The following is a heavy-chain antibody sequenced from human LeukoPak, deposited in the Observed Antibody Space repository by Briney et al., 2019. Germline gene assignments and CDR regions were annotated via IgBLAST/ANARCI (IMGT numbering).Heavy chain of an antibody. J-gene: IGHJ4*02. V-gene: IGHV3-53*01. CDR2: ISSGSST. D-gene: IGHD1-26*01. CDR1: GLAVTSSY. Sequence: PGGSLRLSCAVSGLAVTSSYMTWVRQTPGKGLEWVSIISSGSSTYYIDSVKGRFTISRDNSKNTLYLQMESLRAEDTAVYYCARGGDMVGTTKVPFDYWGQGTLVTVSS. CDR3: ARGGDMVGTTKVPFDY.